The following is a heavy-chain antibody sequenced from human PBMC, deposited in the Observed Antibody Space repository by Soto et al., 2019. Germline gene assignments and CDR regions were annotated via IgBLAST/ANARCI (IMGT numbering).Heavy chain of an antibody. J-gene: IGHJ4*02. CDR1: GFTFSNYA. Sequence: VQLVESGGGVVQPGRSLRLSCAASGFTFSNYAMHWVRQAPGKGLEWVTAIWYDGSNGYYTDSVKGRFTISRDNSKNTLFLQMNSLIVEGTAVYYCVGSGHSYDLWFFDYWGPGALVTVSS. CDR3: VGSGHSYDLWFFDY. V-gene: IGHV3-33*01. D-gene: IGHD5-18*01. CDR2: IWYDGSNG.